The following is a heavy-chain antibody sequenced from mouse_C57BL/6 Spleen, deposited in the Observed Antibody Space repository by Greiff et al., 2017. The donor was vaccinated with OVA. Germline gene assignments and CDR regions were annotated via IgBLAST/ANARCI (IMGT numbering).Heavy chain of an antibody. V-gene: IGHV3-6*01. Sequence: EVQVVESGPGLVKPSQSLSLSCSVPGYSFTSGYYWYWIRQFPGNILEWMGYISYDGSNNYNPSLKNRIAITRDTSKNQFFLKLNSVTTEDTATYYCARVDGDDYFDYWGQGTTLTVSS. CDR2: ISYDGSN. D-gene: IGHD2-13*01. CDR1: GYSFTSGYY. CDR3: ARVDGDDYFDY. J-gene: IGHJ2*01.